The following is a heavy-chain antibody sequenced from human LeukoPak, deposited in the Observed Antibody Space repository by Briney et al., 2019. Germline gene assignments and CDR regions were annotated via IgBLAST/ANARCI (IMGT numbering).Heavy chain of an antibody. Sequence: SETLSLTCTVSGGSISSSSYYWGWIRQPPGKGLEWIGSIYYSGSTYYNPSLKSRVTISVDTSKNQFSLKLSSVTAADTAVYYCARRGYCSGGSCYLVDYWGQGTLVTVSS. D-gene: IGHD2-15*01. J-gene: IGHJ4*02. CDR2: IYYSGST. CDR1: GGSISSSSYY. V-gene: IGHV4-39*01. CDR3: ARRGYCSGGSCYLVDY.